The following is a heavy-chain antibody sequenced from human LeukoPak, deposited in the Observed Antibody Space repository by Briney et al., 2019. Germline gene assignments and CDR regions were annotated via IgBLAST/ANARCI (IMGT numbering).Heavy chain of an antibody. D-gene: IGHD3-16*01. CDR2: ISSSGSTI. CDR1: GLIFGSHG. Sequence: PGGSLRLSCAASGLIFGSHGMAWVRQAPGKGLEWVSYISSSGSTIYYADSVKGRFTISRDNAKNSLYLQMNSLRAEDTAVYYCARGGSYYYYYMDVWGKGTTVTVSS. V-gene: IGHV3-48*04. J-gene: IGHJ6*03. CDR3: ARGGSYYYYYMDV.